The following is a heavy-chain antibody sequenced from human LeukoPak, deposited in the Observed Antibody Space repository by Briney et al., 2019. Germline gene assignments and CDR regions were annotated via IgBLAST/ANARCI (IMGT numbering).Heavy chain of an antibody. D-gene: IGHD2-2*01. Sequence: GGSLRLSCAASGFTFSSYGMHWVRQSPGKGLEWVAFIRYDGSYKYYADSVKGRFTISRDNSKNTLYLQMNSLRAEDTAVYYCAKRSCSSTDCYGGYNWFDPWGQGTLATVSS. V-gene: IGHV3-30*02. CDR2: IRYDGSYK. J-gene: IGHJ5*02. CDR1: GFTFSSYG. CDR3: AKRSCSSTDCYGGYNWFDP.